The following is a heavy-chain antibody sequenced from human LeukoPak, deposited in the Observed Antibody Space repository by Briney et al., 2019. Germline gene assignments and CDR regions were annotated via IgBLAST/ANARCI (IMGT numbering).Heavy chain of an antibody. D-gene: IGHD3-10*01. V-gene: IGHV1-3*01. CDR2: INAGNGNT. Sequence: VASVKVSCKASGYTFTSYAMHWVRQAPGQRLEWMGWINAGNGNTKYSQKFQGRVTITRDTSASTAYMELSSLRSEDTAVYYCARDMKVRGVYSLYYYYGMDVWGQGTTVTVSS. CDR3: ARDMKVRGVYSLYYYYGMDV. CDR1: GYTFTSYA. J-gene: IGHJ6*02.